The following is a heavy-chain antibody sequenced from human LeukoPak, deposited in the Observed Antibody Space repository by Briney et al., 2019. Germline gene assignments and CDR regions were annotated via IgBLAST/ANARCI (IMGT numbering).Heavy chain of an antibody. CDR1: GFSFDEYT. Sequence: GGSLRLSCEASGFSFDEYTMHWVRQAPGKGLEWVSLINRNGRDTYYADSVKGRFTISRDNAKNSLYLQMNSLRAEDTAVYYCARDSSGWYHWFDPWGQGTLVTVSS. V-gene: IGHV3-43*01. J-gene: IGHJ5*02. D-gene: IGHD6-13*01. CDR2: INRNGRDT. CDR3: ARDSSGWYHWFDP.